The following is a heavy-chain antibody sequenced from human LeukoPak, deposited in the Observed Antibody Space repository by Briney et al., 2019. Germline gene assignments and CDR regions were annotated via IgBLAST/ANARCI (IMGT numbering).Heavy chain of an antibody. V-gene: IGHV3-73*01. CDR2: IRSKANSYAT. CDR3: TRPSYDSSASGVVY. D-gene: IGHD3-22*01. Sequence: PGGSLRLSCATSGFTFSGSAIHWVRQASGKGLEWVGRIRSKANSYATTDVASVRGRFSISRDDSKNTAYLQMNSLKTEDTAVYYCTRPSYDSSASGVVYWGQGTLVTVPS. J-gene: IGHJ4*02. CDR1: GFTFSGSA.